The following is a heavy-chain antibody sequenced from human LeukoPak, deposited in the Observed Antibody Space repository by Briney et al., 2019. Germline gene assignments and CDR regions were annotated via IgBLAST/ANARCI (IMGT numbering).Heavy chain of an antibody. D-gene: IGHD3-10*01. Sequence: LRLSCAASGFKFSDYSINWVRQAPGKGLEWVSGISWNSGSIGYADSVKGRFTISRDNAKNSLYLQMNSLRAEDTALYYCAKGADGSGSYWVDYWGQGTLVTVSS. J-gene: IGHJ4*02. V-gene: IGHV3-9*01. CDR3: AKGADGSGSYWVDY. CDR1: GFKFSDYS. CDR2: ISWNSGSI.